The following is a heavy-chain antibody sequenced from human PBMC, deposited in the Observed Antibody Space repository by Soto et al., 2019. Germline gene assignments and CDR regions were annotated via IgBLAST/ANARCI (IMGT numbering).Heavy chain of an antibody. CDR3: ARVGVYCSSTSCYTKRPLYNWFDP. J-gene: IGHJ5*02. D-gene: IGHD2-2*02. CDR2: IYYSGST. CDR1: DVSSGGGVYY. Sequence: SLTHCHRYTFSDVSSGGGVYYRISISKHPGKGLEWIGYIYYSGSTYYNPSLKSRVTISVDTSKNQFSLKLRSDDTAVYYCARVGVYCSSTSCYTKRPLYNWFDPRVQGTPVTGSS. V-gene: IGHV4-31*03.